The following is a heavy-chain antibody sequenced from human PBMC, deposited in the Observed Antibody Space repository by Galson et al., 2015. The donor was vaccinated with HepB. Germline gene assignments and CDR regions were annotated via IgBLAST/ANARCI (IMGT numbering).Heavy chain of an antibody. V-gene: IGHV3-64D*06. CDR2: ISSNGGST. J-gene: IGHJ4*02. CDR1: GFTFSSYA. D-gene: IGHD4-23*01. CDR3: VKVARWTVVTSISYYFDY. Sequence: SLRLSCAASGFTFSSYAMHWVRQAPGKGLEYVSAISSNGGSTYYADSVKGRFTISRDNSKNTLYLQMSSLRAEDTAVYYCVKVARWTVVTSISYYFDYWGQGTLVTVSS.